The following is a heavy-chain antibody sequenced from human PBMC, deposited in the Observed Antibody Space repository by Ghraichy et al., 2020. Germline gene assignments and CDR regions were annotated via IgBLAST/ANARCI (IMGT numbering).Heavy chain of an antibody. J-gene: IGHJ5*02. CDR2: IYSGGST. CDR3: AREIHYYDSSGYYYWFDP. Sequence: GGSLRLSCAASGFTVSSNYMSWVRQAPGKGLDWVSVIYSGGSTYYADSVKGRFTISRDNSKNTLYLQMNSLRAEDTAVYYCAREIHYYDSSGYYYWFDPWGQGTLVTVSS. CDR1: GFTVSSNY. D-gene: IGHD3-22*01. V-gene: IGHV3-66*02.